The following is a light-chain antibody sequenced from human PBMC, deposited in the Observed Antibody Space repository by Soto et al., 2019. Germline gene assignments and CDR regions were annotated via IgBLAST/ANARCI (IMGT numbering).Light chain of an antibody. V-gene: IGKV3-11*01. CDR3: QQFGDSLT. CDR2: DAS. CDR1: QSVSSY. J-gene: IGKJ3*01. Sequence: IVLPPSPGTLSFSPGDSATLSCRASQSVSSYLAWYQQKPGQAPRLLIYDASNRATGIPARFSGSGSGTDFTLTISRLAPEDFAVYYCQQFGDSLTFGAGTKVDIK.